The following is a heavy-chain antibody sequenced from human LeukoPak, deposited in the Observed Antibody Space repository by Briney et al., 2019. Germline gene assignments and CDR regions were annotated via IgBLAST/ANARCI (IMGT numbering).Heavy chain of an antibody. Sequence: PSETLSLTCTVSGGSISSSSYYWGWIRQPPGKGLEWIGSIYYSGSTYYNPSLKSRVTISVDTSKNQFSLKLSSVTAADTAVYYCARLPGYDFWSGYYGGFDYWGQGTLVTVSS. CDR2: IYYSGST. V-gene: IGHV4-39*01. CDR3: ARLPGYDFWSGYYGGFDY. CDR1: GGSISSSSYY. D-gene: IGHD3-3*01. J-gene: IGHJ4*02.